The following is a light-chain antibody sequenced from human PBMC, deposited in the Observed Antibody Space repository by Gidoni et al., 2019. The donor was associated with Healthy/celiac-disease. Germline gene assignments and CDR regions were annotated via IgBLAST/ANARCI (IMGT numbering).Light chain of an antibody. CDR3: QRYNNWPPIT. Sequence: IVMTQSPATLSVSPGERATLSCRASPSVSSNLAWYQQKPGQAPRLLIYGASTRATGIPARFSVSGSGTEFTLTISSLHSEDFAIYYCQRYNNWPPITFGQGTRLEIK. V-gene: IGKV3-15*01. CDR1: PSVSSN. CDR2: GAS. J-gene: IGKJ5*01.